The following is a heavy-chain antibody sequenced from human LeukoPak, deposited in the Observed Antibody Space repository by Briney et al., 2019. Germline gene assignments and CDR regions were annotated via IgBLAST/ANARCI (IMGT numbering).Heavy chain of an antibody. Sequence: PSETLSLTCTVSGGSITSYYWSWIRQPAGKGLEWIGRIYTSGSTNYNPSLKSRVTMSVDTSKNQFSLKLSSVTAADTAVYYCARESRIAVAGGGSLFDYWGQGTLVTVSS. V-gene: IGHV4-4*07. CDR3: ARESRIAVAGGGSLFDY. J-gene: IGHJ4*02. CDR1: GGSITSYY. D-gene: IGHD6-19*01. CDR2: IYTSGST.